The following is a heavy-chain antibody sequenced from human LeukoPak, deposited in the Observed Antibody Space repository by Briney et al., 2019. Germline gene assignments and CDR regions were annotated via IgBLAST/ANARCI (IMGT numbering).Heavy chain of an antibody. D-gene: IGHD5/OR15-5a*01. CDR2: ISSSSSYV. CDR1: GFTFSSYS. J-gene: IGHJ6*02. Sequence: PGGSLRLSCAASGFTFSSYSMNWVRQAPGKGLEWVSSISSSSSYVYYADSVKGRFTISRDNAKNSLYLQMNSLRAEDTAVYYYARSWLVYYWYYGMDVWGQGTTVTVSS. V-gene: IGHV3-21*01. CDR3: ARSWLVYYWYYGMDV.